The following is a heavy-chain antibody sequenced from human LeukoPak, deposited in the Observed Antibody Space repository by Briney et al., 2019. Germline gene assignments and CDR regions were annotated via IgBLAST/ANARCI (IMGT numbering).Heavy chain of an antibody. CDR1: GNSQRELS. Sequence: ASVTVSCKVSGNSQRELSIQGVRQAGGKGLEGMGGFDPEEAKMVYAQNFQGRVTMTEDTSTQTAYMELSGLTSDDTAVYYCTARSGDFWSGFANWGQGTLVTVSS. CDR3: TARSGDFWSGFAN. CDR2: FDPEEAKM. V-gene: IGHV1-24*01. D-gene: IGHD3-3*01. J-gene: IGHJ4*02.